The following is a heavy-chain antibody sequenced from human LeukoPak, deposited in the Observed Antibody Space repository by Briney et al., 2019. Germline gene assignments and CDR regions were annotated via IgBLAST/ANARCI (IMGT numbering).Heavy chain of an antibody. CDR1: GGSISGYY. V-gene: IGHV4-59*12. Sequence: SETLSLTCTVSGGSISGYYWSWLRQSPEKGLEYVGYIYQSGTTNYNASLKRRGTISVDTSKNQFSLRLTSVTAADTALYYCAKLSYYGSAYYFDYWGQGTLVTVSS. CDR3: AKLSYYGSAYYFDY. D-gene: IGHD3-10*01. CDR2: IYQSGTT. J-gene: IGHJ4*02.